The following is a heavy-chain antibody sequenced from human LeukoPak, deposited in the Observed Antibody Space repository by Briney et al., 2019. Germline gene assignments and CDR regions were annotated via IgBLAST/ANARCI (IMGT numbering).Heavy chain of an antibody. V-gene: IGHV3-7*01. CDR3: TRRLDD. J-gene: IGHJ4*02. CDR2: IKHDESEK. CDR1: GFSFNGDW. Sequence: PGGSLGLSCAASGFSFNGDWMDWVRQAPGKGLEWVANIKHDESEKNYLDSVKGRFTISRDNAQNSLYLQMNGLRVEDTAVYYCTRRLDDWGQGTLVTVSS. D-gene: IGHD3-16*01.